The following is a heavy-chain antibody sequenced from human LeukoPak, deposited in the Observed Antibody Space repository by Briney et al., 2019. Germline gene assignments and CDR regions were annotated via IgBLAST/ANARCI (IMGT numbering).Heavy chain of an antibody. Sequence: SETLSLTCAVYGGSFSGYYWSWIRQTPGKGLEWIGQIYHSGSTDYTPSLKSRVTISLDTSKNHFSLKLSSVTAADTAVYYCARGGAVNGFDVWGQGTRVTVSS. CDR2: IYHSGST. D-gene: IGHD6-19*01. J-gene: IGHJ3*01. CDR3: ARGGAVNGFDV. CDR1: GGSFSGYY. V-gene: IGHV4-34*01.